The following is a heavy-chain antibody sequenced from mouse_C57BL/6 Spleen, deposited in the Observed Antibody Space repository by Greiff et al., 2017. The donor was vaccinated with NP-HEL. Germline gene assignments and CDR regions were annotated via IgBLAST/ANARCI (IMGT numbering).Heavy chain of an antibody. Sequence: EVQLQESGPGLVKPSQSLSLTCSVTGYSITSGYYWNWIRQFPGNKLEWMGYISYDGSNNYNPSLKNRISITRDTSKNQFFLKLNSVTTEDTATYYCARAPYDGYYGGYFDYWGQGTTLTVSS. CDR3: ARAPYDGYYGGYFDY. D-gene: IGHD2-3*01. CDR1: GYSITSGYY. J-gene: IGHJ2*01. CDR2: ISYDGSN. V-gene: IGHV3-6*01.